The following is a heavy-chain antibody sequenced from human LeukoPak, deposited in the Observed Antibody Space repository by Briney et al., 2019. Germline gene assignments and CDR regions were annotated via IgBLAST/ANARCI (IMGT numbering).Heavy chain of an antibody. D-gene: IGHD6-19*01. Sequence: PGGSLRLSCAASGFSFSDYAMSWVRQAPGEGLGWVSAITGPGEGTWYADSVLGRFTTSRDNSKNTLYLQMNSLRAEDTAVYFCAKRMYGWYQIDYWGQGTLVTVSS. CDR1: GFSFSDYA. V-gene: IGHV3-23*01. CDR2: ITGPGEGT. CDR3: AKRMYGWYQIDY. J-gene: IGHJ4*02.